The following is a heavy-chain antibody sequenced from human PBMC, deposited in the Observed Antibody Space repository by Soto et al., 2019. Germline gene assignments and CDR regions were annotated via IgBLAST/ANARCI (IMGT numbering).Heavy chain of an antibody. V-gene: IGHV3-48*03. CDR2: ISSSGSTI. J-gene: IGHJ4*01. CDR3: ARNRWELPYFDY. CDR1: GFTFSSYE. Sequence: LRLSCAASGFTFSSYEMNWVRQAPGKGLEWVSYISSSGSTIYYADSVKGRFTISRDNAKNSLYLQMNSLRAEDTAVYYCARNRWELPYFDYWGHGTLVTVSS. D-gene: IGHD1-26*01.